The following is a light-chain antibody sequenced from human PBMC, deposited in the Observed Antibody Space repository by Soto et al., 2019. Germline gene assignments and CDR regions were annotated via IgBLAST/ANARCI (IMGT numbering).Light chain of an antibody. CDR2: SAS. CDR3: QQYGRSPWT. J-gene: IGKJ1*01. V-gene: IGKV3-20*01. Sequence: EIVLTQSPGTLSLSPGERATLSFRASQSVSSSYLAWYQQKPGQAPRLLIYSASSRATGIPARFSGSGSGTDFTLTISRLEPEDFAVYYCQQYGRSPWTFGQGTKVDIK. CDR1: QSVSSSY.